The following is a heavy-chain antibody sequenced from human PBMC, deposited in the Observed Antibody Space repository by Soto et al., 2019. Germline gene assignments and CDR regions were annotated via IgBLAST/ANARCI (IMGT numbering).Heavy chain of an antibody. V-gene: IGHV1-24*01. CDR2: FDPEDGET. D-gene: IGHD3-9*01. CDR1: GYTLTELS. CDR3: ATDHPPIVRYFDWWLAFDI. J-gene: IGHJ3*02. Sequence: ASVKVSCKVSGYTLTELSMHWVRQAPGKGLEWMGGFDPEDGETIYAQKFQGRVTMTEDTSTDTAYMELSSLRSEDTAVYYCATDHPPIVRYFDWWLAFDIWGQGTMVTVSS.